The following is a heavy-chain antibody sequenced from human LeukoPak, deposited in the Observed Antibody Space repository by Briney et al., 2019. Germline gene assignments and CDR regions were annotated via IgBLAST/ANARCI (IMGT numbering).Heavy chain of an antibody. J-gene: IGHJ6*03. D-gene: IGHD6-13*01. CDR1: GGSISSYY. CDR3: ARGTAAAGTLTNYYYYYMDV. CDR2: IYYSGST. Sequence: PSGTLSLTCAVSGGSISSYYWSWIRQPPGKGLEWLGYIYYSGSTNYNPSLKSRVTISGDTSKNQFSLKLSSVTAADTAVYYCARGTAAAGTLTNYYYYYMDVWGKGTTVTISS. V-gene: IGHV4-59*01.